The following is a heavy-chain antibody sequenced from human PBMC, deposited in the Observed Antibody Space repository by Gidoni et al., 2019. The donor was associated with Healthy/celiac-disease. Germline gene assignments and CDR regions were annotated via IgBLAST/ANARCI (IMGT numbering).Heavy chain of an antibody. J-gene: IGHJ4*02. V-gene: IGHV3-21*01. CDR3: AREGIWQQLAYYFDY. CDR2: ISSSSSYI. CDR1: GFTFSSYS. D-gene: IGHD6-13*01. Sequence: EVQLVESGGGLVKPGVSLRLSCAASGFTFSSYSMNWVRQAPGNGLEWVSSISSSSSYIYYADSVKGRFTISRDNAKNSLYLQMNSLRAEDTAVYYCAREGIWQQLAYYFDYWGQGTLVTVSS.